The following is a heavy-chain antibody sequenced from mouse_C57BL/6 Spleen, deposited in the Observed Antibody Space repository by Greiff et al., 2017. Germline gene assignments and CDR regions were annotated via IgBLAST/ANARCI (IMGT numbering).Heavy chain of an antibody. Sequence: VQLKESGPGLVKPSQSLSLTCSVTGYSITSGYYWNWIRQFPGNQLEWMGYISYDGSNNYNPSLKNRISITRDTSTNQFYLKLNSVTTEDTATYYCARDNYGSSYEAYWGQGTTLTVSS. D-gene: IGHD1-1*01. J-gene: IGHJ2*01. V-gene: IGHV3-6*01. CDR3: ARDNYGSSYEAY. CDR1: GYSITSGYY. CDR2: ISYDGSN.